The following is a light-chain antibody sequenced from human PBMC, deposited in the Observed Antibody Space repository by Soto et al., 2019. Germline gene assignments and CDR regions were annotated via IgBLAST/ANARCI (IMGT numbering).Light chain of an antibody. V-gene: IGKV3-20*01. CDR3: QQYGSSPPIT. Sequence: EIVLTQSPGTLSLSPGERATLSCRASQSVGSSYLAWYQQKPGQAPRLLIYGASSRATGIPDRFSGSGSGTDFTLTISRLEPEDFAVYYCQQYGSSPPITSGQGTRLEIK. CDR1: QSVGSSY. J-gene: IGKJ5*01. CDR2: GAS.